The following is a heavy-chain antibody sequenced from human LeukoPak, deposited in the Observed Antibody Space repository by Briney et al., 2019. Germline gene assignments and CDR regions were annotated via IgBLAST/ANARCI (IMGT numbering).Heavy chain of an antibody. V-gene: IGHV3-7*03. CDR1: GFTFSDHW. CDR3: AKDQSLNGYSSNRYWDY. D-gene: IGHD6-13*01. J-gene: IGHJ4*02. Sequence: GGSLRLSCAASGFTFSDHWRTWVRQAPGKGLEWVANIKNDETVKNYVDSVKGRFTISRDNSKNTLYLQMNSLRAEDTAVYYCAKDQSLNGYSSNRYWDYWGQGTLVTVSS. CDR2: IKNDETVK.